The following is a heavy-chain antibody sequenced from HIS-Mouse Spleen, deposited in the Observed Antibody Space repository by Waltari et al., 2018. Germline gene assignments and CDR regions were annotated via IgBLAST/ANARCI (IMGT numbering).Heavy chain of an antibody. J-gene: IGHJ2*01. CDR3: AREIPYSSSWYDWYFDL. CDR2: IYYSGST. CDR1: RGSPSRSSYY. V-gene: IGHV4-39*07. D-gene: IGHD6-13*01. Sequence: QLQLQESGPGLVKPSETLSLTCTVSRGSPSRSSYYWGWIRQPPGKGLEWIGSIYYSGSTYYNPSLKSRVTISVDTSKNQFSLKLSSVTAADTAVYYCAREIPYSSSWYDWYFDLWGRGTLVTVSS.